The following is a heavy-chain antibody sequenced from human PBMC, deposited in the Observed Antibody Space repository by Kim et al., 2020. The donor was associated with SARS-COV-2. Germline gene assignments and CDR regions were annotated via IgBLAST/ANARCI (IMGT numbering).Heavy chain of an antibody. Sequence: GGSLRLSCAASGFTFSNAWMSWVRQAPGKGLEWVGRIKSKTDGGTTDYAAPVKGRFTISRDDSKNTLYLQMNSLKTEDTAVYYCTTDLKQQLGFDYWGQGTLVTVSS. D-gene: IGHD6-13*01. J-gene: IGHJ4*02. CDR1: GFTFSNAW. CDR3: TTDLKQQLGFDY. CDR2: IKSKTDGGTT. V-gene: IGHV3-15*01.